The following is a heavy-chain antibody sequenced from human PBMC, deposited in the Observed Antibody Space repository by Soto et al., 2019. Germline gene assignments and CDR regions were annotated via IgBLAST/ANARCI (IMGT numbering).Heavy chain of an antibody. CDR2: ISYDGSNK. CDR3: AKDLVPAAMLPWFDP. D-gene: IGHD2-2*01. CDR1: GFTFSSYG. V-gene: IGHV3-30*18. J-gene: IGHJ5*02. Sequence: HPGGSLRLSCAASGFTFSSYGMHWVRQAPGKGLEWVAVISYDGSNKYYADSVKGRFTISRDNSKNTLYLQMNSLRAEDTAVYYCAKDLVPAAMLPWFDPWGQGTLVTVSS.